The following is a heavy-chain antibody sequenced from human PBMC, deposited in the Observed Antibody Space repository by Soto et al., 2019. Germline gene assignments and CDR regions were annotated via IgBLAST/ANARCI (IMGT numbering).Heavy chain of an antibody. V-gene: IGHV2-5*02. J-gene: IGHJ4*02. CDR3: AHRRERGVTAVALSFDY. D-gene: IGHD6-19*01. CDR1: GFSLSTSGVG. Sequence: SGPTLVNPTQTLTLTCTFSGFSLSTSGVGVGWIRQPPGKALEWLALIYWDDDKRYSPSLKSRLTITKDTSKNQVVLTMTNMDPVGTATYYCAHRRERGVTAVALSFDYWGQGTLVTVSS. CDR2: IYWDDDK.